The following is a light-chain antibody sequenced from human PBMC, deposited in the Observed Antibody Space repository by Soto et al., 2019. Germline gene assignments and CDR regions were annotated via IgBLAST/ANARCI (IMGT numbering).Light chain of an antibody. CDR1: SRDVVGYNY. CDR2: DVT. J-gene: IGLJ1*01. CDR3: SSYTTSNTRQIV. V-gene: IGLV2-14*03. Sequence: QSALTQPASVSGSPGQSITISCTGTSRDVVGYNYVSWYQHHPGKAPKLIIYDVTNRPSGVSNPFSGSKSGNTASLTISWLQPEDEADYYCSSYTTSNTRQIVFGTGTKVTVL.